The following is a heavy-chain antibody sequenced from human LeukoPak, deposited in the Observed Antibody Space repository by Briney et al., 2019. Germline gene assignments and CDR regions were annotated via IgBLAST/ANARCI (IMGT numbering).Heavy chain of an antibody. D-gene: IGHD3-10*01. CDR1: GFTVSSNY. V-gene: IGHV3-66*01. J-gene: IGHJ4*02. CDR3: ARGGYSGSGNYFDY. Sequence: AGSLRLSCAASGFTVSSNYMSWVRQAPGKGLEWVSVIYTGGSTYYAASVKGRFTISGDNSKNTLYLQMNSLRAEDTAVYYCARGGYSGSGNYFDYWGQGTLVTVSS. CDR2: IYTGGST.